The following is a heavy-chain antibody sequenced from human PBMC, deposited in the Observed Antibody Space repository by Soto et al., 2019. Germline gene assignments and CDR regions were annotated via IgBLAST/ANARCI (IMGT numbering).Heavy chain of an antibody. CDR3: ARDLRTLDRGVTYGMDV. CDR1: GFTYGAYE. V-gene: IGHV3-48*03. J-gene: IGHJ6*02. CDR2: ISSSGSIR. D-gene: IGHD3-10*01. Sequence: ESGGGLVQPGGSLRLSCAVSGFTYGAYEMNWVRQPPGKGLEWVSYISSSGSIRYYADSVQGRFTISRDNANNSLYLQMNSLRAEDTAVYYCARDLRTLDRGVTYGMDVWGQGTTVTVSS.